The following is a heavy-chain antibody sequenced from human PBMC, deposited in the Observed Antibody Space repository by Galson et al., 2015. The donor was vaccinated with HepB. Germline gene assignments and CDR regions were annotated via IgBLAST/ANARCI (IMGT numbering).Heavy chain of an antibody. V-gene: IGHV3-30*18. CDR3: AKDIEWLLVGMPYGMDV. CDR1: GFTFSSYG. CDR2: IPYDGSNK. D-gene: IGHD3-3*01. Sequence: SLRLSCAASGFTFSSYGMHWVRQAPGKGLEWVAVIPYDGSNKYYADSVKGRFTISRDNSKNTLYLQMNSLRAEDTAVYYCAKDIEWLLVGMPYGMDVWGQGTTVTVSS. J-gene: IGHJ6*02.